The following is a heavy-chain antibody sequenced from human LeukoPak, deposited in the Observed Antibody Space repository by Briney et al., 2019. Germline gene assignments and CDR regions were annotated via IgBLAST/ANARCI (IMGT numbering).Heavy chain of an antibody. D-gene: IGHD1-7*01. Sequence: SETLSLTCAVYGGSFSHYYWSWIRQPPGKGLERIGEINDGGRTNYNPSLMSRVTVSVDTSKKQFSLRLTSVTATDTAVYYCARRWNYGRNYYIDVWGKGATVSVSS. V-gene: IGHV4-34*01. CDR3: ARRWNYGRNYYIDV. CDR1: GGSFSHYY. J-gene: IGHJ6*03. CDR2: INDGGRT.